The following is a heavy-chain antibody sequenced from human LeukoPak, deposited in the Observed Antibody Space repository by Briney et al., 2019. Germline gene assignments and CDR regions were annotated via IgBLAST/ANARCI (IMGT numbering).Heavy chain of an antibody. Sequence: GGSLRLSCAASGFTFSSYWMSWVRQAPGKGLEWVANIKQDGSEKYYVDSVKGRFTISRDNAKNSLYLQMNSLRAEDTAVYYCARERIAMDYYYYYMDVWGKGTTVTVSS. CDR3: ARERIAMDYYYYYMDV. D-gene: IGHD6-19*01. CDR2: IKQDGSEK. V-gene: IGHV3-7*01. CDR1: GFTFSSYW. J-gene: IGHJ6*03.